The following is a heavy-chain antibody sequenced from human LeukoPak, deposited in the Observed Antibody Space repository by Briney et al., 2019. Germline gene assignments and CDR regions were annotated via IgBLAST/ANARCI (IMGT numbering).Heavy chain of an antibody. Sequence: PSETLSLTCTVSGGSISSYYWSWLRQPPGEGLEWIGYTYYSGSTNYNPSLKSRVTISVDTSKNQFSLKLSSVTAADTAVYYYARGYSSGWYDLDNFDYWGQGTLVTVSS. CDR3: ARGYSSGWYDLDNFDY. CDR1: GGSISSYY. V-gene: IGHV4-59*01. D-gene: IGHD6-19*01. CDR2: TYYSGST. J-gene: IGHJ4*02.